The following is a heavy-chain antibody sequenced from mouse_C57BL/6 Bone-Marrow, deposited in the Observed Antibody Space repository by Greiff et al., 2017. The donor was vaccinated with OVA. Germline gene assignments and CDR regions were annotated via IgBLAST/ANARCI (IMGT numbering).Heavy chain of an antibody. CDR3: VYGSRPDDMDY. V-gene: IGHV1-19*01. J-gene: IGHJ4*01. D-gene: IGHD1-1*01. Sequence: EVQLQQSGPVLVKPGASVKMSCKASGYTFTDYYMNWVKQSHGKSLEWIGVINPYNGGTSYNQKFKGKATLTVDKSSSTAYMELNSLTSEDSAVYYCVYGSRPDDMDYWGKGTSVTVSS. CDR2: INPYNGGT. CDR1: GYTFTDYY.